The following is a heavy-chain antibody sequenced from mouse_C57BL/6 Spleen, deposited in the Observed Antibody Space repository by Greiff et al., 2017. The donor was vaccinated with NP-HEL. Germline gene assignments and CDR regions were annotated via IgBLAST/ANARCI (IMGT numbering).Heavy chain of an antibody. Sequence: EVQLKESGPGLVKPSQSLSLTCSVTGYSITSGYYWNWIRQFPGNKLEWMGYISYDGSNNYNPSLKNRISITRDTSKNQFFLKLNSVTTEDTATYYCARATTVVGEGFDYWGQGTTLTVSS. CDR1: GYSITSGYY. CDR3: ARATTVVGEGFDY. D-gene: IGHD1-1*01. V-gene: IGHV3-6*01. CDR2: ISYDGSN. J-gene: IGHJ2*01.